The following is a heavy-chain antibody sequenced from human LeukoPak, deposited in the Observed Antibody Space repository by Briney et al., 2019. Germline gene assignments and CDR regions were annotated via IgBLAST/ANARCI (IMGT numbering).Heavy chain of an antibody. J-gene: IGHJ5*02. CDR1: GGSNSSYY. Sequence: SETLSLTCTVSGGSNSSYYWSWIRQPPGKGLEWIGYIYYSGSTNYNPSLKSRVTISVDTSKNQFSLKLSSVTAADTAVYYCASGTSGSQFGFDPWGQGTLVTVSS. D-gene: IGHD3-10*01. V-gene: IGHV4-59*08. CDR2: IYYSGST. CDR3: ASGTSGSQFGFDP.